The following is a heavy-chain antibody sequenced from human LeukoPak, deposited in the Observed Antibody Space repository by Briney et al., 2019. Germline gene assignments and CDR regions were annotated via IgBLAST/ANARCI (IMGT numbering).Heavy chain of an antibody. CDR1: GFTFSSYA. CDR3: AKRDSSGWYSSFGY. CDR2: ISGNGGST. Sequence: GGSLRLSCAASGFTFSSYAMTWVRQAPGKGLEWVSAISGNGGSTYYEDSVKGRFTISRDNSKNTLYLQMNSLRAEDTAVYYCAKRDSSGWYSSFGYWGQGTLVTVSS. J-gene: IGHJ4*02. D-gene: IGHD6-19*01. V-gene: IGHV3-23*01.